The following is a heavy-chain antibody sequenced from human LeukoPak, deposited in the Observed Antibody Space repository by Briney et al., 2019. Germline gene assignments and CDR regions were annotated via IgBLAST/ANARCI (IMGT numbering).Heavy chain of an antibody. Sequence: GGSLRLSCAASGFTFSSYSMNWVRQAPGKGLEWVSSISSSSSYIYYADSVKGRFTISRDNAKNSLYLQMNSLRAGDTAVYFCASLGGGFFGEFFQRPSDYWGQGTLVTVSS. V-gene: IGHV3-21*01. J-gene: IGHJ4*02. CDR3: ASLGGGFFGEFFQRPSDY. D-gene: IGHD3-10*01. CDR1: GFTFSSYS. CDR2: ISSSSSYI.